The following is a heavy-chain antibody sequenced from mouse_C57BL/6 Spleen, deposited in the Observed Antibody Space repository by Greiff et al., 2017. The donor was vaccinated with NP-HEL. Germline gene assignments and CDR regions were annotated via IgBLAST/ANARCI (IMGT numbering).Heavy chain of an antibody. D-gene: IGHD2-1*01. Sequence: EVMLVESEGGLVQPGSSMKLSCTASGFTFSDYYMAWVRQVPEKGLEWVANINYDGSSTYYLDSLKSRFIISRDNAKNILYLQMSSLKSEDTATYYCARGGYYGNYPWFAYWGQGTLVTVSA. CDR1: GFTFSDYY. V-gene: IGHV5-16*01. J-gene: IGHJ3*01. CDR3: ARGGYYGNYPWFAY. CDR2: INYDGSST.